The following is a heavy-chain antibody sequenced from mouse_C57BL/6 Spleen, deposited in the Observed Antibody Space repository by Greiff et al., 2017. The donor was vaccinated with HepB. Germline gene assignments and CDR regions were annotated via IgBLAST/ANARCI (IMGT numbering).Heavy chain of an antibody. CDR2: IYPGDGDT. V-gene: IGHV1-80*01. CDR3: ARSSANWAFDY. J-gene: IGHJ2*01. CDR1: GYAFSSYW. Sequence: QVQLKQSGAELVKPGASVKISCKASGYAFSSYWMNWVKQRPGKGLEWIGQIYPGDGDTNYNGKFKGKATLTADKASSTAYMQLSSLTSEDSAVYFCARSSANWAFDYWGQGTTLTVSS. D-gene: IGHD4-1*01.